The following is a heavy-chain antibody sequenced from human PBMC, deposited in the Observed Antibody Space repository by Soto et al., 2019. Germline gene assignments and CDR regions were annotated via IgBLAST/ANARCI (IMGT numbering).Heavy chain of an antibody. D-gene: IGHD3-3*01. CDR3: ARDFNFWSGSPARFDY. Sequence: QVQLVESGGGVVQPGRSLRLSCAASGFTFSSYGMHWVRQAPGKGLEWVAVIWYDGSNKYYADSVKGRFTTSRDNSKNTLYLQMNSLRAEDTAVYYCARDFNFWSGSPARFDYWGQGTLVTVSS. V-gene: IGHV3-33*01. CDR1: GFTFSSYG. J-gene: IGHJ4*02. CDR2: IWYDGSNK.